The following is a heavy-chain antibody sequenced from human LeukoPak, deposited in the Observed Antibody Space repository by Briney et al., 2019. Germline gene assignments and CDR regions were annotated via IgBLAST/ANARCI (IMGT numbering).Heavy chain of an antibody. CDR1: GFTFSSYA. D-gene: IGHD3-3*01. Sequence: PGGSPRLSCAASGFTFSSYAMSWVRQAPGKGLEWVSAISGSGGSTYYADSVKGRFTISRDNSKNTLYLQMNSLRAEDTAVYYCAKDSPWFLEWLAATFDYWGQGTLVTVSS. V-gene: IGHV3-23*01. CDR2: ISGSGGST. CDR3: AKDSPWFLEWLAATFDY. J-gene: IGHJ4*02.